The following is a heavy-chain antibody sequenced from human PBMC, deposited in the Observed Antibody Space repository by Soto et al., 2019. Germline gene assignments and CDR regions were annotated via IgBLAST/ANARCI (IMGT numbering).Heavy chain of an antibody. CDR1: GLTFSSYG. CDR3: AKAYYDFWSGYYAPFDY. CDR2: ISYDGSNK. Sequence: GGSLRLSCAASGLTFSSYGMHWVRQAPGKGLECVAVISYDGSNKYYADSVKGRFTISRDNSKNTLYLQMNSPRAEDTAVYYCAKAYYDFWSGYYAPFDYWGQGTLVTVYS. D-gene: IGHD3-3*01. J-gene: IGHJ4*02. V-gene: IGHV3-30*18.